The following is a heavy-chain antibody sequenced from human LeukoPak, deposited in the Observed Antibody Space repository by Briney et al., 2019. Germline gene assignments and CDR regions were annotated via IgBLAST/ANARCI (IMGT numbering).Heavy chain of an antibody. V-gene: IGHV3-23*01. J-gene: IGHJ5*02. Sequence: HTGGSLRLSCAASGFTFSSYAMSWVRQAPGKGLEWVSAISGSGGSTYYADSVKGRFTISRGNSKNTLYLQMNSLRAEDTAVYYCAKDITLLGYCSGGSCYTYNWFDPWGQGTLVTVSS. CDR1: GFTFSSYA. CDR2: ISGSGGST. CDR3: AKDITLLGYCSGGSCYTYNWFDP. D-gene: IGHD2-15*01.